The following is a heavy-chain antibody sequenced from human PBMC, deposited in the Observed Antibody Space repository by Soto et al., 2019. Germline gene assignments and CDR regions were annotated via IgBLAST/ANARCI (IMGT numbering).Heavy chain of an antibody. CDR2: INPASGST. D-gene: IGHD6-13*01. J-gene: IGHJ4*02. V-gene: IGHV1-46*01. CDR3: ARDLAAGDH. Sequence: QVQLVQSGAEVKKPGASVKLSCRTSGYTFTHYYIHWVRQAPGQGLELLGIINPASGSTNYAQEFQGRVTLTLDTSTTTVYMDLSVWRADDTAIFYCARDLAAGDHWGQGTLVTVSS. CDR1: GYTFTHYY.